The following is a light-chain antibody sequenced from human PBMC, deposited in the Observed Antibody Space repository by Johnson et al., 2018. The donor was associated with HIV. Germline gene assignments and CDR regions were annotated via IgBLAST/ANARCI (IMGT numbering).Light chain of an antibody. CDR2: DNN. CDR1: SSNIGNNY. CDR3: GTWDSSLSDPNDG. J-gene: IGLJ1*01. Sequence: QSILTQPPSVSAAPGQKVTISCSGSSSNIGNNYVSWYQQLPGTAPKLLIYDNNKRPSGIPDRFSGSKSGTSATLGITGLQTGDEADCYCGTWDSSLSDPNDGFGTGTKVTVL. V-gene: IGLV1-51*01.